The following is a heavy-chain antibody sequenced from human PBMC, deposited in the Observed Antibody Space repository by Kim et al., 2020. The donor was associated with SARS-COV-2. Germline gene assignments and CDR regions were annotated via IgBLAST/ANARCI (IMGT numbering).Heavy chain of an antibody. V-gene: IGHV7-4-1*02. CDR3: ARDRFDILTGYPAPVSSQSDDY. CDR1: GYTFTSYA. D-gene: IGHD3-9*01. Sequence: ASVKVSCKASGYTFTSYAMNWVRQAPGQGLEWMGWINTNTGNPTYAQGFTGRFVFSLDTSVSTAYLQISSLKAEDTAVYYCARDRFDILTGYPAPVSSQSDDYWGQGTLVTVSS. J-gene: IGHJ4*02. CDR2: INTNTGNP.